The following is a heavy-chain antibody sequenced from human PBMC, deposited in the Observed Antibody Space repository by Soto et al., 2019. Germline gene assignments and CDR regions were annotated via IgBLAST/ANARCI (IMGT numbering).Heavy chain of an antibody. CDR2: IYGGDT. Sequence: GGSLRLSCAASGFTVSSKYMTWVRQAPGKGLEWVSVIYGGDTNYAQKLQGRVTMTTDTSTSTAYMEVRSLRSDDTAVYYCARDPGTRSDYWGQGTLVTVSS. D-gene: IGHD3-10*01. CDR1: GFTVSSKY. V-gene: IGHV3-53*05. CDR3: ARDPGTRSDY. J-gene: IGHJ4*02.